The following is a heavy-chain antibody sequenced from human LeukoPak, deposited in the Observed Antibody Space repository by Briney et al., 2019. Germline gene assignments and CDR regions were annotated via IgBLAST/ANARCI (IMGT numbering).Heavy chain of an antibody. Sequence: ASVKVSCKASGYTFTSYGISWVRQAPGKGLEWMGGFDPEDGETIYAQKFQGRVTMTEDTSTDTAYMELSSLRSEDTAVYYCATSYCSSTSCSYNWFDAWGQGTLVTVSS. D-gene: IGHD2-2*01. V-gene: IGHV1-24*01. CDR2: FDPEDGET. CDR1: GYTFTSYG. CDR3: ATSYCSSTSCSYNWFDA. J-gene: IGHJ5*02.